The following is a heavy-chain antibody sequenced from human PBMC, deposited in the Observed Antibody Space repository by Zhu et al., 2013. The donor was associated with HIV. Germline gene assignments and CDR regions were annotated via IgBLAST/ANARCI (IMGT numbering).Heavy chain of an antibody. CDR3: AREYSSSSRGKNWFDP. CDR1: GYTFTGYY. D-gene: IGHD6-13*01. CDR2: INPNSGGT. Sequence: QVQLVQSGAEVKKPGASVKVSCKASGYTFTGYYMHWVRQAPGQGLEWMGWINPNSGGTNYAQKFQGWVTMTRDTSISTAYMELSRLRSDDTAVYYCAREYSSSSRGKNWFDPWGQGTLVTVSS. V-gene: IGHV1-2*04. J-gene: IGHJ5*02.